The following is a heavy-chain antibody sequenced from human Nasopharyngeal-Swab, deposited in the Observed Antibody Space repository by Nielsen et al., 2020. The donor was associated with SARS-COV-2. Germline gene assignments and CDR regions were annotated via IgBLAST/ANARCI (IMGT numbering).Heavy chain of an antibody. J-gene: IGHJ3*02. Sequence: SVKGRFTISRDNAKNSLYLQMNSLRAEDTAVYYCARVSGYSTSYDAFDIWGQGTMVTVSS. D-gene: IGHD6-6*01. CDR3: ARVSGYSTSYDAFDI. V-gene: IGHV3-11*06.